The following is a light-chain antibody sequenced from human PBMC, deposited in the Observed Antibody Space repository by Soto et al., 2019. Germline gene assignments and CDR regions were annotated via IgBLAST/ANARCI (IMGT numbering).Light chain of an antibody. J-gene: IGLJ1*01. CDR3: SSYTSASALL. V-gene: IGLV2-14*01. Sequence: QSVLTQPASVSRTPGQSITISCTGTSSDVGGYNYVSWYQQHPRKAPKLMIFEVSNRPSGVSYRFSGSKSGNTASLTISGLQADDEADYYCSSYTSASALLFGTGTKVTVL. CDR1: SSDVGGYNY. CDR2: EVS.